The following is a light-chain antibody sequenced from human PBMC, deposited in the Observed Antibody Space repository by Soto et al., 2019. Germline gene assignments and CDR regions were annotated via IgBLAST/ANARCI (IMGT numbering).Light chain of an antibody. V-gene: IGLV8-61*01. Sequence: QTVVTQEPSFSVSPGRTVPLTCGLSSGSVSTSYYPSWYQLTPGQSPRTLIYSTKTRSSGVPNRFSGSILENKAALTITGAQADDESDYYCVLYMVTGISVFGGGTRLTVL. CDR2: STK. CDR3: VLYMVTGISV. CDR1: SGSVSTSYY. J-gene: IGLJ3*02.